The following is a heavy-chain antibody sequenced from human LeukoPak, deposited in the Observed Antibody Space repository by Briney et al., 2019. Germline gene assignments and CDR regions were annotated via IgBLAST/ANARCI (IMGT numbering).Heavy chain of an antibody. CDR3: ARHEYSSGGY. CDR1: GGSISSSSYY. D-gene: IGHD2-15*01. CDR2: IYYSGST. V-gene: IGHV4-39*01. Sequence: PSETLSLTCTVSGGSISSSSYYWGWIRQPPGKGLEWIGSIYYSGSTYYNPSLKSRVTISVDTSKNQFSLKLSSVTAADTAVYYCARHEYSSGGYWGQGTLVTVSS. J-gene: IGHJ4*02.